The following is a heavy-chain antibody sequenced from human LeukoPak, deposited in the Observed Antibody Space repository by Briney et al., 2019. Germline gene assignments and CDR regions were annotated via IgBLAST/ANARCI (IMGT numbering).Heavy chain of an antibody. D-gene: IGHD6-25*01. J-gene: IGHJ1*01. CDR3: ARGDERPYYFQH. CDR1: GYTFTSYD. V-gene: IGHV1-8*01. Sequence: ASVKVSCKASGYTFTSYDINWVRQATGQGLEWMGWMNPNSGNTGYAQKFQGRVTMTRNTSISTAYMELSSLRSEDTAVYYCARGDERPYYFQHWGQGTLVTVSS. CDR2: MNPNSGNT.